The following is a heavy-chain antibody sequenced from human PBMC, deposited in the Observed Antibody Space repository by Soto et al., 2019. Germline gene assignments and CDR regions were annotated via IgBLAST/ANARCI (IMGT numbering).Heavy chain of an antibody. V-gene: IGHV4-34*01. Sequence: SETLSLTCAVYGGSFSGYYWSWIRQPPGKGLEWIGEINHSGSTNYNPSLKSRVTISVDTSKNQFSLKLSSVTAADTAVYYCARDIVVVPAASQWFDPWGQGTLVTVPS. CDR2: INHSGST. CDR1: GGSFSGYY. CDR3: ARDIVVVPAASQWFDP. J-gene: IGHJ5*02. D-gene: IGHD2-2*01.